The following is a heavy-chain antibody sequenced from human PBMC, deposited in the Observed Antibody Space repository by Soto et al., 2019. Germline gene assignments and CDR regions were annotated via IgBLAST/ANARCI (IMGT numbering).Heavy chain of an antibody. CDR2: VSPPFRTS. Sequence: QVQLVQSGAEVKKPGSSVKVSCKTSGVSFNNNGIGWVRQAPGHGLEWMGGVSPPFRTSNYARKFQGRISITADASTGTGNMELSSLTSEDTAQYYCARVLYYGAGSYSPYGMDVGGQGTTVTVSS. D-gene: IGHD3-10*01. CDR1: GVSFNNNG. J-gene: IGHJ6*02. CDR3: ARVLYYGAGSYSPYGMDV. V-gene: IGHV1-69*01.